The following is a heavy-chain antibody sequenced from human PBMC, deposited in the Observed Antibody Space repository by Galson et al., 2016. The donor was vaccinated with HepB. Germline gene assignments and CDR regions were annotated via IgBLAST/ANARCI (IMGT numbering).Heavy chain of an antibody. Sequence: TLSLTCSVSGGSINSGSYYWTWIRQPAGMGLEYIGRISISGSTNYNPSLRRRVTMSLDTSKNQFSLRLRSVTAADTAVYYCARQPIPDTVLVNYFDYWGQGTPVTVSS. CDR1: GGSINSGSYY. CDR3: ARQPIPDTVLVNYFDY. J-gene: IGHJ4*02. V-gene: IGHV4-61*02. CDR2: ISISGST. D-gene: IGHD3-9*01.